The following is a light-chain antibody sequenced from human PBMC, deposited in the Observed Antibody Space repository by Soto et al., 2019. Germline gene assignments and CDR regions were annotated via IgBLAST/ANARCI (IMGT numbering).Light chain of an antibody. CDR2: GNS. CDR3: QSYDSSLSGVV. V-gene: IGLV1-40*01. J-gene: IGLJ2*01. Sequence: QAVVTQPPSVSGAPGQRVTISCTGSSSNIGAGYDVHWYQQLPGTAPKLLIYGNSNRPSGVPDRFSGSKSGTSASLAITGLQAEAEAYYYCQSYDSSLSGVVFGGGTKLTVL. CDR1: SSNIGAGYD.